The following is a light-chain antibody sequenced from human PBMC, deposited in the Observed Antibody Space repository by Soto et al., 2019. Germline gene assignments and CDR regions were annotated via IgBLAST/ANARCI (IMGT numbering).Light chain of an antibody. V-gene: IGKV3-11*01. Sequence: TLSPATXSLKNRPRATFPCRASQSVGSYSAWYKKKPRKXQXXLIYDASNRATAIPKRFSGSGYGTDLTPTRRSLETEDCGVYFCQHGSILHTFGGGSKVAI. CDR3: QHGSILHT. CDR1: QSVGSY. J-gene: IGKJ4*01. CDR2: DAS.